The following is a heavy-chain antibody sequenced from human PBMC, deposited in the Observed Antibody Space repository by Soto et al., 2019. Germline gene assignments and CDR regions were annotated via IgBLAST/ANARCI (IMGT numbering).Heavy chain of an antibody. V-gene: IGHV1-18*01. D-gene: IGHD2-15*01. Sequence: ASVKVSCKASGYTFTSYVISWVRQAPGQGLEWMGWISAYNGNTNYAQKLQGRVTMTTDTSTSTAYMELRSLRSDDTAVYYCARDAASVVVVAATEYYFDYWGQGTLVTVXS. CDR3: ARDAASVVVVAATEYYFDY. CDR1: GYTFTSYV. J-gene: IGHJ4*02. CDR2: ISAYNGNT.